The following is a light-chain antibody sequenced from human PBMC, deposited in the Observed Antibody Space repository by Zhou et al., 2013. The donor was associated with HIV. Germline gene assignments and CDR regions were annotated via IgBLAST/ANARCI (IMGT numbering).Light chain of an antibody. CDR1: QSVSSY. V-gene: IGKV3-20*01. CDR2: GAS. Sequence: EIVLTQSPATLSLSPGERATLSCRASQSVSSYLAWYQQKPGQAPRLLISGASSRAAGIPDRFSGSGSGTDFTLTISRLEPEDFAVYSCQQYADSQMYTFGQGTKLEIK. J-gene: IGKJ2*01. CDR3: QQYADSQMYT.